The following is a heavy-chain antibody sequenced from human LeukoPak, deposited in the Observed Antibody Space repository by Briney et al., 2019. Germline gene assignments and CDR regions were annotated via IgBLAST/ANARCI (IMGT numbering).Heavy chain of an antibody. CDR2: ISHSGGST. D-gene: IGHD3-22*01. V-gene: IGHV3-23*01. CDR3: AKDLTRYYDSSGYYDY. J-gene: IGHJ4*02. CDR1: GFTFSSFA. Sequence: GGSLRLSCAASGFTFSSFAMNWVRQAPGKGLEWVSAISHSGGSTYYADSVRGRFTISRDNSKNTLYLQMNSLRAEDTAVYYCAKDLTRYYDSSGYYDYWGQGTLVTVSS.